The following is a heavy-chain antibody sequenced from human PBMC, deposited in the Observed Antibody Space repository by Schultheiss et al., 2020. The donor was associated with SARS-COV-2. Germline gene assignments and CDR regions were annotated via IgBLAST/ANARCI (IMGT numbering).Heavy chain of an antibody. J-gene: IGHJ6*02. Sequence: GSLRLSCTVSGGSISSSSYYWGWIRQPPGKGLEWIGSIYYSGSTYYNPSLKSRVTTSVDTSKNQFSLKLSSVTAADTAVYYCARLGGAGYSSSWYIDYYYYYGMDVWGQGTTVTVSS. CDR1: GGSISSSSYY. CDR2: IYYSGST. V-gene: IGHV4-39*01. CDR3: ARLGGAGYSSSWYIDYYYYYGMDV. D-gene: IGHD6-13*01.